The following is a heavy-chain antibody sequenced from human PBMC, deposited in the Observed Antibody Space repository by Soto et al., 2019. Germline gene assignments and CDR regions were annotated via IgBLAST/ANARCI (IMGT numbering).Heavy chain of an antibody. CDR3: ARPLIVLARGNICDI. J-gene: IGHJ3*02. CDR1: GFTFSSYW. Sequence: EVQLVESGGGLVQPGGSLRLSCAASGFTFSSYWMSWVRQAPGKGLEWVANMNQDGSAKYYVDSVKGRFTISRDNAKNSLYLQMNSLRAEDTAVYYCARPLIVLARGNICDIWGQGTMLTVSS. CDR2: MNQDGSAK. V-gene: IGHV3-7*01. D-gene: IGHD3-22*01.